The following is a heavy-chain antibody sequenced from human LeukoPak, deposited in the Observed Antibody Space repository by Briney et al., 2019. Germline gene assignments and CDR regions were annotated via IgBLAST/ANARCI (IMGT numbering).Heavy chain of an antibody. J-gene: IGHJ4*02. CDR2: ISYDGSNK. CDR3: AKDQIHYGSGIQDY. CDR1: GFTFSSYG. Sequence: SGGSLRLSCAASGFTFSSYGMHWVRQAPGKGLEWVAVISYDGSNKYYADSVKGRFTISRDNSKNTLYLQMNSLRAEDTAVYYCAKDQIHYGSGIQDYWGQGTLVTVSS. D-gene: IGHD3-10*01. V-gene: IGHV3-30*18.